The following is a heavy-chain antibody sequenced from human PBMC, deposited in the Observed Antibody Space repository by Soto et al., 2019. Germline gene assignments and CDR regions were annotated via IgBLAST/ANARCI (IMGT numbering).Heavy chain of an antibody. CDR2: INHSGST. Sequence: SETLSLTCAVYGGSFSGYYWSWIRQPPGKGLEWIGEINHSGSTNYNPSLKSRVTISVDTSKNQFSLKLSSVTAADTAVYYCARERRYYYDSSGNWFDPWGQGTLVTVSS. J-gene: IGHJ5*02. D-gene: IGHD3-22*01. CDR3: ARERRYYYDSSGNWFDP. V-gene: IGHV4-34*01. CDR1: GGSFSGYY.